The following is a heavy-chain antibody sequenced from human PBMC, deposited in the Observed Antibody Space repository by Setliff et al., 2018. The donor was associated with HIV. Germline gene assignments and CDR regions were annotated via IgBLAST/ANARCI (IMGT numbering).Heavy chain of an antibody. CDR3: VRDGGGSYQKYFQH. Sequence: PGGSLRLSCAGSGYSFSSYEMNWVRQGPGKGLEWVSGINWNGGSTGYADSVKGRFTISRDNAKNSLYLQMNSLRAEDTAVYYCVRDGGGSYQKYFQHWGQGTLVTVSS. J-gene: IGHJ1*01. D-gene: IGHD1-26*01. CDR2: INWNGGST. V-gene: IGHV3-20*04. CDR1: GYSFSSYE.